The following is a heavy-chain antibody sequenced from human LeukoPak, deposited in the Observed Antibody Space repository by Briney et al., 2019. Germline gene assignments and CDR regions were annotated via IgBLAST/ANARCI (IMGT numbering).Heavy chain of an antibody. CDR1: GFTFSSYG. D-gene: IGHD3-10*02. V-gene: IGHV3-33*01. Sequence: PGRSLRLSCAASGFTFSSYGMHWVRQAPGKGLEGVAVIWYEGSNKYYADSVNGRFTISRDNSKNTLYLQMNSLRAEDTAVYYCARDLFGEFYFDYWGQGTLVAVSS. CDR2: IWYEGSNK. J-gene: IGHJ4*02. CDR3: ARDLFGEFYFDY.